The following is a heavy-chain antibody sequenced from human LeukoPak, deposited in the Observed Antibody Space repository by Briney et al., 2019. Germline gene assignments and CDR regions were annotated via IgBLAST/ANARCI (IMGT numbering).Heavy chain of an antibody. V-gene: IGHV4-34*01. J-gene: IGHJ4*02. CDR1: GGSFSGYY. D-gene: IGHD6-19*01. Sequence: PSETLSLTCAVYGGSFSGYYWSWIRQPPGKGLEWIGEINHSGSTNYNPSLKSRVTISVDTSKNQFSLKLSSVTAADTAVYYCARHGPVAGFPAFRRSFDHWGQGTLVTVSS. CDR2: INHSGST. CDR3: ARHGPVAGFPAFRRSFDH.